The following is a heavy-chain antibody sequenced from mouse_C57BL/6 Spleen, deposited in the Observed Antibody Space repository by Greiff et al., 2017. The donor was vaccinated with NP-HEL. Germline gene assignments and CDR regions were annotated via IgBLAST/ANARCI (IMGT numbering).Heavy chain of an antibody. CDR3: ARGGDSYFDY. Sequence: VQLQQSGAELAKPGASVKLSCKASGYPFTSYWMHWVKQRPGQGLEWIGYINPSSGYTKYNQKFKDKATLTADKSSITAYMQLSSLTYEDSAVYYCARGGDSYFDYWGQGTTLTVSS. CDR2: INPSSGYT. J-gene: IGHJ2*01. V-gene: IGHV1-7*01. CDR1: GYPFTSYW. D-gene: IGHD2-13*01.